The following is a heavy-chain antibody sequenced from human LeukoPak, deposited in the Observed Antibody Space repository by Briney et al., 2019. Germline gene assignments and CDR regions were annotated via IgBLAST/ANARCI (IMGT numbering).Heavy chain of an antibody. CDR2: INHSGST. D-gene: IGHD6-19*01. CDR1: GGSFSGYY. Sequence: SETLSLTCAVYGGSFSGYYWSWIRQPPGKGLEWIGEINHSGSTNYNPSLKSRVTISVDTSKNQFSLKLSSVTAADTAVYYCARVIAVAAQEDWFDPWGQGTLVTVSS. J-gene: IGHJ5*02. CDR3: ARVIAVAAQEDWFDP. V-gene: IGHV4-34*01.